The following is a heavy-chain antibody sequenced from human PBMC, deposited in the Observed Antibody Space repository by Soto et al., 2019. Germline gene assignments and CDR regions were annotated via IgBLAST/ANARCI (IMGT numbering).Heavy chain of an antibody. CDR2: INPSGGST. D-gene: IGHD2-2*01. CDR1: GYTFTSYG. J-gene: IGHJ6*03. Sequence: ASVKVSCKASGYTFTSYGISWVRQAPGQGLEWMGIINPSGGSTSYAQKFQGRVTMTRDTSTSTVYMELSSLRSEDTAVYYCARDRNVVVDYYYYMDVWGKGTTVTVSS. CDR3: ARDRNVVVDYYYYMDV. V-gene: IGHV1-46*03.